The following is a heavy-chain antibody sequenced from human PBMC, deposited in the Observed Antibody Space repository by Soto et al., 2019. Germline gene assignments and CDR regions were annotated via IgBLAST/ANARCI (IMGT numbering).Heavy chain of an antibody. CDR2: IYYSGST. V-gene: IGHV4-31*03. D-gene: IGHD7-27*01. CDR3: ARVGTSYARRGLDV. CDR1: GGAIDSGGYY. Sequence: SETLSLTCNVSGGAIDSGGYYWCWIRQHPGKGLEWIGYIYYSGSTYYNPSLKSRVSISIDTSKNQFSLELISVTAADTAVYYCARVGTSYARRGLDVWGQGTTVTVSS. J-gene: IGHJ6*02.